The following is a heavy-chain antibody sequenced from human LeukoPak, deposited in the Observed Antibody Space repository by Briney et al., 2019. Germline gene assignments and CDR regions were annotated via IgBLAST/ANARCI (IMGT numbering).Heavy chain of an antibody. CDR2: ISYDGSNK. J-gene: IGHJ4*02. CDR1: GFTFSSYG. V-gene: IGHV3-30*19. D-gene: IGHD5-24*01. Sequence: PGRSLRLSCAASGFTFSSYGMHWVRQAPGKGLEWVAVISYDGSNKYYADSVKGRFTISRDNSKNTLYLQMNSLRAEDTAVYYCARARGWLQSHFDYWGQGTLVTVSS. CDR3: ARARGWLQSHFDY.